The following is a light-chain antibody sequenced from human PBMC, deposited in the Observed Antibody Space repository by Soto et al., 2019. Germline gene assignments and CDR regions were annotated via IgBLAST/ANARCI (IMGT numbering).Light chain of an antibody. V-gene: IGKV1-39*01. CDR3: QHSDSYPYS. CDR2: AAS. J-gene: IGKJ2*01. Sequence: DIQMTQSPSSLSVSVGDRVTITCRASQSITNYLNWYQQKPGKAPKLLVYAASSLQSGVPPRFSANGSGTDFTLTISSLQPEDFATYYCQHSDSYPYSVGQGTKLEIK. CDR1: QSITNY.